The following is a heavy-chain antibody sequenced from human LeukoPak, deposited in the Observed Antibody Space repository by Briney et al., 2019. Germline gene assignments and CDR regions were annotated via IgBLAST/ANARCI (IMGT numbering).Heavy chain of an antibody. CDR3: AKDLLEGTMIVVVNPFGY. D-gene: IGHD3-22*01. Sequence: GGSLRLSCAASGFTFSSYGMHWVRQAPGKGLEWVAFIRYDGSNKYYADSVKGRFTISRDNSKNTLYLQMNSLRAEDTAVYYCAKDLLEGTMIVVVNPFGYWGQGTLVTVSS. CDR1: GFTFSSYG. J-gene: IGHJ4*02. CDR2: IRYDGSNK. V-gene: IGHV3-30*02.